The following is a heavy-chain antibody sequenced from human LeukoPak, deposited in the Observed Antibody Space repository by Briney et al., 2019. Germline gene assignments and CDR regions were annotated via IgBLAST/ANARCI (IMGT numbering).Heavy chain of an antibody. CDR2: ISSSSSYI. V-gene: IGHV3-21*01. CDR1: GFTFSSYS. J-gene: IGHJ4*02. CDR3: ARGIHNNFWSGPGFDY. Sequence: GGSLRLSCAASGFTFSSYSMNWVRQAPGKGLEWVSSISSSSSYIYYADSVKGRFTISRDNAKNSLYLQVNSLRAEDTAVYYCARGIHNNFWSGPGFDYWGQGTLVTVSS. D-gene: IGHD3-3*01.